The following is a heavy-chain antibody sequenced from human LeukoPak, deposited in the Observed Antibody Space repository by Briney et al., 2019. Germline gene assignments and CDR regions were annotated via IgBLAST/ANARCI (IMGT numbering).Heavy chain of an antibody. CDR2: ITAYNGNT. D-gene: IGHD3-16*01. CDR1: GYTFTSYG. J-gene: IGHJ4*02. V-gene: IGHV1-18*01. CDR3: ASPFRRFDS. Sequence: ASVKLSCKASGYTFTSYGISWVRQPPGQGLEWMGWITAYNGNTNYAQKLQGRVTMTTDTSTSTAYMELRSLRSDDTAVYYCASPFRRFDSWGQGTLVTVSS.